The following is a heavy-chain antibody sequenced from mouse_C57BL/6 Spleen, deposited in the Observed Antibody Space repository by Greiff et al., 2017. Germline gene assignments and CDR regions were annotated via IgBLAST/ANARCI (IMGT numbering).Heavy chain of an antibody. J-gene: IGHJ2*01. D-gene: IGHD1-1*01. CDR1: GYTFTDYY. CDR3: ARWITTVVARYFDY. CDR2: INPNNGGT. Sequence: EVQLQQSGPELVKPGASVKISCKASGYTFTDYYMNWVKQSHGKSLEWIGDINPNNGGTSYNQKFKGKATLTVDKSSSTAYMELRSLTSEDSAVYYCARWITTVVARYFDYWGQGTTLTVSS. V-gene: IGHV1-26*01.